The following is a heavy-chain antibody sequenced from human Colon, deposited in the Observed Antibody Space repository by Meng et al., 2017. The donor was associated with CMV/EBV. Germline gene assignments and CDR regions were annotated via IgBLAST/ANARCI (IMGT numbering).Heavy chain of an antibody. V-gene: IGHV3-30-3*01. J-gene: IGHJ6*02. CDR1: GFTFSSFE. Sequence: GESLKISCAASGFTFSSFEMQWVRQAPGKGLEWVAVISYDGSSEYYADSVKGRFTISRDQSKNTVDLQMNSLRPEETAIYYCARDAVDYASGSLGRHLDVWGQGTTVTVSS. D-gene: IGHD3-10*01. CDR2: ISYDGSSE. CDR3: ARDAVDYASGSLGRHLDV.